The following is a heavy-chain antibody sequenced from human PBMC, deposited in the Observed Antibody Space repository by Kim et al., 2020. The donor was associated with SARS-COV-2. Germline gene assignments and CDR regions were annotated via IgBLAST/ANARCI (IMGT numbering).Heavy chain of an antibody. CDR1: GFSFSTYA. Sequence: GGSLRLSCAASGFSFSTYAMNWVRQAPGKGLEWVSDITAGPGNTYYADSVKGRFTIARDNSKNIVYLQMNSLRAEDTAIYYCARSGGYFIDSNCYPNWFDSWGQGTLVTVSS. D-gene: IGHD2-15*01. J-gene: IGHJ5*01. CDR3: ARSGGYFIDSNCYPNWFDS. V-gene: IGHV3-23*01. CDR2: ITAGPGNT.